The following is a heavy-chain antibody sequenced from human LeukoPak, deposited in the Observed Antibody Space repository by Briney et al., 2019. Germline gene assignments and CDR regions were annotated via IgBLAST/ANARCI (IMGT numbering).Heavy chain of an antibody. Sequence: PSETLSLTCTVSGXSVSSNSYYWSWVRQPPGKGLEWIGFIDYTGSANYNPSLKSRVTISLDTSKNQFSVKVMSVTAADTAVYYCARIPVAKTFDYWGQGTLVTVSS. J-gene: IGHJ4*02. CDR2: IDYTGSA. V-gene: IGHV4-61*01. CDR1: GXSVSSNSYY. D-gene: IGHD6-19*01. CDR3: ARIPVAKTFDY.